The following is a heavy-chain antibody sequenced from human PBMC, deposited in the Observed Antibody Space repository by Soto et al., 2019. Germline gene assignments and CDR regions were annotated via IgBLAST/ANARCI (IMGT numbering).Heavy chain of an antibody. CDR1: GYTFTSYG. CDR3: AILGTYYFDNSDNYFDF. Sequence: ASVKVSCKASGYTFTSYGFSWVRQAPGQGLEWMGWISAYNGNTNYAQKFQGRVTITRDTSASTAYMELRGLRSEDTAVYYCAILGTYYFDNSDNYFDFWGQG. CDR2: ISAYNGNT. J-gene: IGHJ4*02. V-gene: IGHV1-18*01. D-gene: IGHD3-22*01.